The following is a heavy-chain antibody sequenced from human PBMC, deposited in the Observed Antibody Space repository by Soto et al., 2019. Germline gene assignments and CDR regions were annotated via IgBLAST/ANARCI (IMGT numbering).Heavy chain of an antibody. J-gene: IGHJ3*02. CDR1: GYTFTSYA. V-gene: IGHV1-3*01. D-gene: IGHD3-9*01. CDR2: INAGNGNT. Sequence: ASVKVSCKASGYTFTSYAMHWVRQAPGQRLEWMGWINAGNGNTKYSQKFQGRVTITRDTSASTAYMELSSLRSEDTAVYYCARDRPYFDCGGDAFDIWGQGTMVTVSS. CDR3: ARDRPYFDCGGDAFDI.